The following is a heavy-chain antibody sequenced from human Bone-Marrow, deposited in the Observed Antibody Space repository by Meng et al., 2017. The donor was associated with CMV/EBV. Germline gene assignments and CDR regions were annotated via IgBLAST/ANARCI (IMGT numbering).Heavy chain of an antibody. CDR2: ISHHGNT. CDR1: GGSTSGYQ. V-gene: IGHV4-34*01. Sequence: SETLSLTCDISGGSTSGYQWSWIRQAPGKGLEWIGQISHHGNTDYNPSLKSRVTISIDTSKNKFSLSLNSVTAADTAVYYCARVYSGSYPDYWGQGTLVTVSS. J-gene: IGHJ4*02. D-gene: IGHD1-26*01. CDR3: ARVYSGSYPDY.